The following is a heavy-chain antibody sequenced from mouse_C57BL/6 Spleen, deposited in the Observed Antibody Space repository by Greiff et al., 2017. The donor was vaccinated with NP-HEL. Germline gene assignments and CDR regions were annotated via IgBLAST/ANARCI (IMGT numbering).Heavy chain of an antibody. CDR3: TSLRYHDYFDY. J-gene: IGHJ2*01. Sequence: EVMLVESGGGLVQPGGSMKLSCAASGFTFSDAWMDWVRQSPEKGLEWVAEIRNKANNHATYYAESVKGRFTISRDDSKSSVYLQMNSLRAEDTGIYYCTSLRYHDYFDYWGQGTTLTVSS. CDR2: IRNKANNHAT. CDR1: GFTFSDAW. D-gene: IGHD5-1-1*01. V-gene: IGHV6-6*01.